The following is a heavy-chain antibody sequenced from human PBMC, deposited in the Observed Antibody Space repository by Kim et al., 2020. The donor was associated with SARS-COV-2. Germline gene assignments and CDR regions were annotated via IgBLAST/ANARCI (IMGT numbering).Heavy chain of an antibody. D-gene: IGHD6-13*01. Sequence: SVKVSCKASGGTFSSYAISWVRQAPGQGLEWMGGIIPIFGTANYAQKFQGRVTITADESTSTAYMELSSLRSEDTAVYYCARMVVGLYSSNPMYYFDYWGQGTLVTVSS. CDR3: ARMVVGLYSSNPMYYFDY. CDR2: IIPIFGTA. CDR1: GGTFSSYA. J-gene: IGHJ4*02. V-gene: IGHV1-69*13.